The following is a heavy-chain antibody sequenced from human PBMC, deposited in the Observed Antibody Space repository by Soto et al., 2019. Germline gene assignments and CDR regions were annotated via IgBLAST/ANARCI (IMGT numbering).Heavy chain of an antibody. CDR3: ARGDSNGWYFDY. V-gene: IGHV1-46*01. CDR1: GYRFTTYQ. Sequence: EASVKVSCKASGYRFTTYQMHWVRQAPGQGLEWMGTINPSGGSTSYAQRFQGRVTMTRDTSTSTVYMQLSSLRSEDTALYYCARGDSNGWYFDYWGQGTLVTVSS. J-gene: IGHJ4*02. CDR2: INPSGGST. D-gene: IGHD6-19*01.